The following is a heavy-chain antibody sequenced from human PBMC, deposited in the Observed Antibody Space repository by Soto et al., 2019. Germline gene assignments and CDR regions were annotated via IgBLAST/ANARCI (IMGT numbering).Heavy chain of an antibody. CDR3: ARDPWAADY. Sequence: EVQLVESGGGLVQPGGSLRLSCAASGFTVSTKYMSWVRQAPGKGLEWVSVIYSGGSTFYADSVRGRFTISRDNSKNTVNLLMNSLRAEDTAVYYCARDPWAADYWGQGTLVTVSS. CDR2: IYSGGST. D-gene: IGHD3-16*01. CDR1: GFTVSTKY. J-gene: IGHJ4*02. V-gene: IGHV3-66*01.